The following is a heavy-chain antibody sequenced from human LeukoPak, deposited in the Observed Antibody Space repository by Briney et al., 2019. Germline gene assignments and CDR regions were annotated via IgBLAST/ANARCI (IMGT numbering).Heavy chain of an antibody. J-gene: IGHJ4*02. D-gene: IGHD5-24*01. CDR2: IYYSGST. CDR3: ASGWLHDFDY. V-gene: IGHV4-59*01. Sequence: SGTLSRTCTVSGGSISSYYWSWIRQPPGKGLEWIGYIYYSGSTNYNPSLKSRVTISVDTSKNQFSLKLSSVTAADTAVYYCASGWLHDFDYWGQGTLVTVSS. CDR1: GGSISSYY.